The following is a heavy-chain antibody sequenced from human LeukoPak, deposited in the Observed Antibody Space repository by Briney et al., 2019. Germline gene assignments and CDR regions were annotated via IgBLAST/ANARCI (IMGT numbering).Heavy chain of an antibody. CDR3: ARDVGYCSSTSCYAGILDY. J-gene: IGHJ4*02. D-gene: IGHD2-2*01. V-gene: IGHV4-34*01. Sequence: SETLSLTCAVYGGSFSGYYWSWIRQPPGKGLEWIGEINHSGSTNYNPSLKSRVTISVDTSKNQFSLKLSSVTAADTAVYYCARDVGYCSSTSCYAGILDYRGQGTLVTVSS. CDR2: INHSGST. CDR1: GGSFSGYY.